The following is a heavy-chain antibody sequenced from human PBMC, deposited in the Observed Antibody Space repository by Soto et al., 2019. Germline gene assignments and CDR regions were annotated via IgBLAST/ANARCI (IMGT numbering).Heavy chain of an antibody. CDR1: GGTFSSYA. D-gene: IGHD3-10*01. CDR2: IIPIFGTA. V-gene: IGHV1-69*12. J-gene: IGHJ5*02. CDR3: ARVVDYYGSGSYYRGWFDP. Sequence: QVQLVQSGAEVKKPGSSVKVSCKASGGTFSSYAISWVRQAPGQGLEWMGGIIPIFGTANYAQKFQGRVTITADESTSTAYMELSSLRSEDTAVYYCARVVDYYGSGSYYRGWFDPWGQATLVTVSS.